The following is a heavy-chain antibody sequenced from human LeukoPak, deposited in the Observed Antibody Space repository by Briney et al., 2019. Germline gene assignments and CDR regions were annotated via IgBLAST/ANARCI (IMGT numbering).Heavy chain of an antibody. CDR3: ARDLPRGLRFLEWLSSLDGMDV. D-gene: IGHD3-3*01. V-gene: IGHV1-18*01. Sequence: ASVKVSCKASGDTFTSYGISWVRQAPGQGLEWMGWISAYNGNTNYAQKLQGRVTMTTGTSTSTAYMELRSLRSDDTAVYYCARDLPRGLRFLEWLSSLDGMDVWGQGTTVTVSS. CDR1: GDTFTSYG. J-gene: IGHJ6*02. CDR2: ISAYNGNT.